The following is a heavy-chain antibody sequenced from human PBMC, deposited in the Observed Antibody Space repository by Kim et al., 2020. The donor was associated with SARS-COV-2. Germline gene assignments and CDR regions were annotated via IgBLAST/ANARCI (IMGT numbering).Heavy chain of an antibody. CDR2: INHSGST. V-gene: IGHV4-34*01. CDR1: GGSFSGYY. J-gene: IGHJ4*02. D-gene: IGHD3-22*01. Sequence: SETLSLTCAVYGGSFSGYYWSWIRQPPGKGLEWIGEINHSGSTNYNPSLKSRVTISVDTSKNQFSLKLSSVTAADTAVYYCARWKVVNHYFDYWGQGTLVTVSS. CDR3: ARWKVVNHYFDY.